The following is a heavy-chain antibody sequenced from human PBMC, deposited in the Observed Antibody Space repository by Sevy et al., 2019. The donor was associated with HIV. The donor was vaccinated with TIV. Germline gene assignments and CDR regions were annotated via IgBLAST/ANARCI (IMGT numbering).Heavy chain of an antibody. Sequence: ASVKVSCKASGYTFTGYYMHWVRQAPGQGLEWMGWINPNSGCTNYAQKFQGRVTMTRDTSISTAYMELSRLRSDDTALYYCARDLVFTMIVVEGYYYYGMDVWGQGTTVTVSS. V-gene: IGHV1-2*02. CDR1: GYTFTGYY. D-gene: IGHD3-22*01. CDR2: INPNSGCT. CDR3: ARDLVFTMIVVEGYYYYGMDV. J-gene: IGHJ6*02.